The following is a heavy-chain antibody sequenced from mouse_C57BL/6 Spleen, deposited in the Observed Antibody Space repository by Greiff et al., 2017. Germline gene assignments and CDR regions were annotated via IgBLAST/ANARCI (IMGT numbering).Heavy chain of an antibody. V-gene: IGHV1-18*01. J-gene: IGHJ1*03. CDR1: GYTFTDYN. Sequence: EVKLQESGPELVKPGASVKIPCKASGYTFTDYNMDWVKQSHGKSLEWIGDINPNNGGTIYNQKFKGKATLTVDKSSSTAYMELRSLTSEDTAVYYCARDAYYSNYEYFDVWGTGTTVTVSS. CDR3: ARDAYYSNYEYFDV. CDR2: INPNNGGT. D-gene: IGHD2-5*01.